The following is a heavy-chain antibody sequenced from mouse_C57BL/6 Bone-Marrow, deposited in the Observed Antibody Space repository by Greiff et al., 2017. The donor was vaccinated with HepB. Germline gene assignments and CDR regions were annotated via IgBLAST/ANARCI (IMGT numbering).Heavy chain of an antibody. CDR2: ISSGSSTI. CDR3: AILYYGSSRYYFDY. V-gene: IGHV5-17*01. Sequence: EVKLVESGGGLVKPGGSLKLSCAASGFTFSDYGMHWVRQAPEKGLEWVAYISSGSSTIYYADTVKGRFTISRDNAKNTLFLQMTSLRSEDTAMYYCAILYYGSSRYYFDYWGQGTTLTVSS. J-gene: IGHJ2*01. CDR1: GFTFSDYG. D-gene: IGHD1-1*01.